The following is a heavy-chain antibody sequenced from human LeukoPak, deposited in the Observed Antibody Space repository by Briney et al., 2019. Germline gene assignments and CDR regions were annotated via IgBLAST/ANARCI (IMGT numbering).Heavy chain of an antibody. CDR3: ARDPLNGALDI. CDR2: MNPDGSTI. Sequence: GGSLRLSCTVSGFSFSGSWMSWVRQLPGKGLEWLADMNPDGSTIVYVDSVKGRFTISRNNAKNSVYLQMDGLRAEDTAVYYCARDPLNGALDIWGQGTLVTVSS. J-gene: IGHJ3*02. CDR1: GFSFSGSW. V-gene: IGHV3-7*01.